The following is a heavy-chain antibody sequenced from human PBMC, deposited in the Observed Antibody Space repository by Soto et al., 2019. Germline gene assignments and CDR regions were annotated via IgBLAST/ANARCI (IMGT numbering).Heavy chain of an antibody. Sequence: SETLSLTCTVSGGSISSGGYYWSWIRQHPGKGLEWIGYIYYSGSTYYNPSLKSRVTISVDTSKNQFSLKLSSVTAADTAVYYCARVSSLSWFGEPYYYSGMDVWGQGTTVTVSS. D-gene: IGHD3-10*01. CDR2: IYYSGST. V-gene: IGHV4-31*03. J-gene: IGHJ6*02. CDR1: GGSISSGGYY. CDR3: ARVSSLSWFGEPYYYSGMDV.